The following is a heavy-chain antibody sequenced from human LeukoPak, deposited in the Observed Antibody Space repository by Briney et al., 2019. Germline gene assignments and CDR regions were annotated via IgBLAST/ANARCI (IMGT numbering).Heavy chain of an antibody. CDR1: GFTFNSYG. J-gene: IGHJ6*03. D-gene: IGHD2-15*01. CDR2: IRYDGSTK. Sequence: PGGSLRLSCAASGFTFNSYGMHWVRQAPGKGLEWVAFIRYDGSTKYYADSVKGRFTISRDNSKNTLYLQMHSLRAEDTAVYYCARDRRGQLVVEKRTYYYYMDVWGKGTTVTVSS. CDR3: ARDRRGQLVVEKRTYYYYMDV. V-gene: IGHV3-30*02.